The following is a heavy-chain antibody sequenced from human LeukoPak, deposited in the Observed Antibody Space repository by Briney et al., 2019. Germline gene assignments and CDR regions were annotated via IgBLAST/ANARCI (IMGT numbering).Heavy chain of an antibody. J-gene: IGHJ4*02. CDR1: GGSISSGRYY. Sequence: PSETLSLTCTVSGGSISSGRYYWSWIRQHPGKGLEWIGNIYYSGSTYYNPSLKSRVSISVDTSKNHFSLKLRSVTAADTAVFYCARSVYGSGSYYLDYWGQGTLVTVSS. D-gene: IGHD3-10*01. V-gene: IGHV4-31*03. CDR3: ARSVYGSGSYYLDY. CDR2: IYYSGST.